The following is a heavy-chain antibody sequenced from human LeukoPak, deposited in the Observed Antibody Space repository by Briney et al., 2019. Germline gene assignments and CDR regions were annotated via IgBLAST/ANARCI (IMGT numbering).Heavy chain of an antibody. CDR2: IIPIFGTA. D-gene: IGHD1-7*01. J-gene: IGHJ6*03. CDR1: GGTFSSYA. Sequence: ASVKVSCKASGGTFSSYAISWVRQAPGQGLEWMGGIIPIFGTANYAQKFQGRVTITADESTSTAYMELSSLRSEDTAVYYRARIFGTTSRYYYYMDVWGKGTTVTVSS. V-gene: IGHV1-69*13. CDR3: ARIFGTTSRYYYYMDV.